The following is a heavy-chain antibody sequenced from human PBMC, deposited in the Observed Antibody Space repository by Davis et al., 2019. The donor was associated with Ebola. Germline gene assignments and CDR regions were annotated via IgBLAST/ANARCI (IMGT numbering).Heavy chain of an antibody. V-gene: IGHV4-39*01. CDR2: IYYSGST. J-gene: IGHJ5*02. CDR1: GGSISSSSYY. Sequence: MPSETLSLTCTVSGGSISSSSYYWGWIRQPPGKGLEWIGSIYYSGSTYYNPSLKSRVTISVDTSKNQFSLKLSSVTAADTAVYYCARLSARNWFDPWGQGTLVTVSS. CDR3: ARLSARNWFDP.